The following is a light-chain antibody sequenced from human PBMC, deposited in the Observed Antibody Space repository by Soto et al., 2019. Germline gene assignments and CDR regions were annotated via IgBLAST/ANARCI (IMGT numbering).Light chain of an antibody. CDR3: QQYNSYPS. CDR1: QSIGNW. Sequence: DIQMTQSPSTLSASVGDRVTITCRASQSIGNWLAWYQQKPVKAPKLLIFDASSLESGVPSRFSGSGSGTEFTLTISSLQPDDFATYYCQQYNSYPSFGQGTKVEVK. V-gene: IGKV1-5*01. CDR2: DAS. J-gene: IGKJ1*01.